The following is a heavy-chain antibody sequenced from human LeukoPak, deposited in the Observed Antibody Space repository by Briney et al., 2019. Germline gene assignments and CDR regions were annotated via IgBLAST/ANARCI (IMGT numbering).Heavy chain of an antibody. CDR1: GGSTSSSSYY. J-gene: IGHJ4*02. Sequence: SETLSLTCSVSGGSTSSSSYYWGRIRPPPGTGLEWIGSIYYSGSTYDNPSLKSRVTISVDTSKHQFSLNLSSVTAADTAVYYCARLYYDSSGYYQICYFDYWGQGTLVTVSS. D-gene: IGHD3-22*01. CDR3: ARLYYDSSGYYQICYFDY. CDR2: IYYSGST. V-gene: IGHV4-39*01.